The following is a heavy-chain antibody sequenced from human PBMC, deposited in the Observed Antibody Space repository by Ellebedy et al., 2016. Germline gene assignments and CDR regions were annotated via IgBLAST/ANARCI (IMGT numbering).Heavy chain of an antibody. CDR3: ARDGGFDV. Sequence: ASVKVSXXASGYTFTSYDINWVRQASGQGLEWMGWVNPNSGNTAYAQKFQGRVTMTTNTSVSTAYMELSSLRSDDTAMYYCARDGGFDVWGQGTMVTVSS. CDR1: GYTFTSYD. J-gene: IGHJ3*01. V-gene: IGHV1-8*01. CDR2: VNPNSGNT. D-gene: IGHD2-15*01.